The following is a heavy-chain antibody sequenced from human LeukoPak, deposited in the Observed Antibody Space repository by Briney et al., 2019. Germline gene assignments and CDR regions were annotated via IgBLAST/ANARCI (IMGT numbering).Heavy chain of an antibody. Sequence: SVTLSLTCAVYGGSFSGYYWSWIRQPPGKGLEWIGEINNSGSTNYNPSLKSRVTMSVDTSKNQFSLKLSSVIAADTAVYYCASRNRITVFGVITEYYMDVWGKGTTVTVSS. CDR1: GGSFSGYY. CDR2: INNSGST. V-gene: IGHV4-34*01. J-gene: IGHJ6*03. D-gene: IGHD3-3*01. CDR3: ASRNRITVFGVITEYYMDV.